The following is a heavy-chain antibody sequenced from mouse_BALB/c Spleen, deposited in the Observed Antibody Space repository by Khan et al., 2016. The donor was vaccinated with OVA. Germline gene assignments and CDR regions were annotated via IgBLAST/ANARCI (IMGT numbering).Heavy chain of an antibody. J-gene: IGHJ4*01. D-gene: IGHD2-4*01. CDR3: TRDDYDGGGLYAMGY. CDR2: INTETGEP. CDR1: GYTFTDYS. Sequence: QIQLVQSGPELKKPGETVKISCKASGYTFTDYSMQWVKQAPGKGLKWVGWINTETGEPTYADDFKGRFAFSSETSASAAYLQFNNLKNEDTATYFCTRDDYDGGGLYAMGYWGQGTSVTVSS. V-gene: IGHV9-2-1*01.